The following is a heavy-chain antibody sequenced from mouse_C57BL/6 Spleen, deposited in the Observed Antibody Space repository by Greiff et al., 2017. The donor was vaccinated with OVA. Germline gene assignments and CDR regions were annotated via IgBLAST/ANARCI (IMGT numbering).Heavy chain of an antibody. CDR2: INYDGSST. J-gene: IGHJ1*03. CDR3: ARDRDYYGSSPRYFDV. CDR1: GFTFSDYY. V-gene: IGHV5-16*01. D-gene: IGHD1-1*01. Sequence: EVKLVESEGGLVQPGSSMKLSCTASGFTFSDYYMAWVRQVPEKGLEWVANINYDGSSTYYLDSLKSRFIISRDNAKNILYLQMSSLKSEDTATYYCARDRDYYGSSPRYFDVWGTGTTVTVSS.